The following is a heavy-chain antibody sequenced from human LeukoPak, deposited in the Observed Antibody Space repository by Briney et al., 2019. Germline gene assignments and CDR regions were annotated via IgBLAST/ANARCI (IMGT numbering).Heavy chain of an antibody. V-gene: IGHV3-30-3*01. CDR2: ISYDGSNK. CDR1: GFTYSNYA. CDR3: ARDPPSLDAFDI. D-gene: IGHD1-26*01. J-gene: IGHJ3*02. Sequence: GGSLRLSCAASGFTYSNYAMSWVRQAPGKGLEWVAVISYDGSNKYYADSVKGRFTISRDNSKNTLYLQMNSLRAEDTAVYYCARDPPSLDAFDIWGQGTMVTVSS.